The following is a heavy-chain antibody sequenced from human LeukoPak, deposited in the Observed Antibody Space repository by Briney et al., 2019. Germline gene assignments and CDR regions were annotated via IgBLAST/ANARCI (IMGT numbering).Heavy chain of an antibody. V-gene: IGHV4-39*01. CDR3: ARYSSGWTPGAFDI. J-gene: IGHJ3*02. D-gene: IGHD6-19*01. CDR1: GGSISSSSYY. Sequence: SETLSLTCTVSGGSISSSSYYWGWIRQPPGKGLEWIGSIYYSGSTYYNPSLKSRVTISVGTSKNQFSLKLSSVTAADTAVYYSARYSSGWTPGAFDIWGQGTMVTVSS. CDR2: IYYSGST.